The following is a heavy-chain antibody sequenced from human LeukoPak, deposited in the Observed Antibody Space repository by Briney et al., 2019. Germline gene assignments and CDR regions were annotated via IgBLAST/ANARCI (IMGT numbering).Heavy chain of an antibody. J-gene: IGHJ4*02. Sequence: KPGGSLRLSCAASGFTFSSYSMTWVRQAPGKGLEWVSSISSSSSYIYYADSVKGRFTISRDNAKNSLYLQMNSLRAEDTAVYYCARERRFCSSTSCPMGYWGQGTLVTVSS. CDR2: ISSSSSYI. CDR3: ARERRFCSSTSCPMGY. CDR1: GFTFSSYS. V-gene: IGHV3-21*01. D-gene: IGHD2-2*01.